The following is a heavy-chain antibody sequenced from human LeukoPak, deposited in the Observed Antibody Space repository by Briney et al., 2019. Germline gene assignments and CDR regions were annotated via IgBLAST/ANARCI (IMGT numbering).Heavy chain of an antibody. CDR1: GYTFTSYY. CDR2: INPSGGAT. V-gene: IGHV1-46*03. CDR3: VRGPIVTTMYDFDY. Sequence: ASVKVSCKASGYTFTSYYMHWVRQVPGEGLEWMGIINPSGGATTYAQKFQGRATMTRDTSTSTVYVELSSLRSEDTAVYYCVRGPIVTTMYDFDYWGQGTLLTVSS. J-gene: IGHJ4*02. D-gene: IGHD4-11*01.